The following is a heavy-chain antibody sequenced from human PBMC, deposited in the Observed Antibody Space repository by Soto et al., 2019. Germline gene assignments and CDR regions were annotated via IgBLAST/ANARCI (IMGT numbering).Heavy chain of an antibody. D-gene: IGHD6-19*01. CDR3: AGQEAVAVAGTDWFDP. CDR1: GDSVSSNSAA. J-gene: IGHJ5*02. Sequence: PSRTLSLTCAISGDSVSSNSAAWNWIRQSPSRGLEWLGRTYYRSKWYNDYAVSVKSRITINPDTSKNQFSLQLNSVTPEDTAVYYCAGQEAVAVAGTDWFDPWGQGALVTVSS. CDR2: TYYRSKWYN. V-gene: IGHV6-1*01.